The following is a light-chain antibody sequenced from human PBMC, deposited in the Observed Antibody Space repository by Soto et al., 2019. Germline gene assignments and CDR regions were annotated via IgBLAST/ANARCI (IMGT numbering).Light chain of an antibody. CDR1: SSNIGAGYD. CDR3: QSHDSSLSAYV. Sequence: QSVLTQPPSVSGAPGQRVTISCTGSSSNIGAGYDVHWYQQLPGTAPKLLIYGNSNRPSGVPDRISGSKSGTSASLAITGLQAEDEADFYCQSHDSSLSAYVFGTGTKVTVL. V-gene: IGLV1-40*01. J-gene: IGLJ1*01. CDR2: GNS.